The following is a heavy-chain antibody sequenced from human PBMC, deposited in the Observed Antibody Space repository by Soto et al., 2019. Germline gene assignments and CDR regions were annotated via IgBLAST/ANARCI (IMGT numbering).Heavy chain of an antibody. Sequence: SETLSLTCTVSGGSISSGDYYWSWIRQPPGKGLEWIGYIYYSGSTYYNPSLKSRVTISVDTSKNQFSLKLSSVTAADTAVYYCARDQLITMVRGAAPYYYYYGMDVWGQGTTVTVSS. J-gene: IGHJ6*02. CDR3: ARDQLITMVRGAAPYYYYYGMDV. CDR2: IYYSGST. V-gene: IGHV4-30-4*01. D-gene: IGHD3-10*01. CDR1: GGSISSGDYY.